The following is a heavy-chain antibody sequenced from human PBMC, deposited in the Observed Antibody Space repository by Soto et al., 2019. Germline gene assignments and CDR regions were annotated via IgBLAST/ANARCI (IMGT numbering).Heavy chain of an antibody. CDR1: GGSISSSNYY. Sequence: QLQLQESGPGLVKPSETLSLTCTVSGGSISSSNYYWGWIRQPPGKGLEWIGSIYYSGNTYYNPSLKSRVTISVDTSKNHFSLKLNSVTAADTAVYYCARLSSSWILNIDCWGQGTLVTVSS. CDR3: ARLSSSWILNIDC. V-gene: IGHV4-39*02. D-gene: IGHD6-13*01. J-gene: IGHJ4*02. CDR2: IYYSGNT.